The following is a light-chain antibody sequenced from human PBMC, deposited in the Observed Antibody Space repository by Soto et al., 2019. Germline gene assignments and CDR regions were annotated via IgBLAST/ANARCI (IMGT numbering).Light chain of an antibody. J-gene: IGLJ1*01. Sequence: QSALPQPASVSGSPGQSITVSCTGTSSDVGGYDYVSWYQHHPGKAPKLMIYDVSYRPSGVSNRFSGSKSGNTASLTISGLQAEDEADYYCSSYTTSSTLVFRTGTKVTVL. CDR3: SSYTTSSTLV. CDR2: DVS. V-gene: IGLV2-14*03. CDR1: SSDVGGYDY.